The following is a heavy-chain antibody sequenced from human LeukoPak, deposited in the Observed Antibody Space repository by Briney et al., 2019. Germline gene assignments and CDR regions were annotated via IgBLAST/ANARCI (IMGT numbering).Heavy chain of an antibody. V-gene: IGHV3-7*01. D-gene: IGHD1-26*01. CDR3: AAVGGTTRSVRY. J-gene: IGHJ4*02. CDR2: INQDGSEK. Sequence: PGGSLRLSCAASGFTFGNNWMSWVRQAPGKGLEWVANINQDGSEKYYVDSVKGRFTISRDNAKSALYLQMNSLRAEYTAVYSCAAVGGTTRSVRYWGQGTLVTVSS. CDR1: GFTFGNNW.